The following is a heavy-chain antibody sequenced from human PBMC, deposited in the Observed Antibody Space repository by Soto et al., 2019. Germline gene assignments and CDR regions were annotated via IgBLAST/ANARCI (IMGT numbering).Heavy chain of an antibody. CDR3: ASGDSYGLTPDFFAC. CDR1: GGTFSSYA. CDR2: IIPIFGTA. Sequence: QVQLVQSGAEVKKPGSSVKVSCKASGGTFSSYAISWVRHAPGQGLQLMGGIIPIFGTANYAQKCQGRVTITADKSTSPAYRELSSLTSADTAVYYCASGDSYGLTPDFFACWGHGTLVTVCS. D-gene: IGHD5-18*01. V-gene: IGHV1-69*06. J-gene: IGHJ4*01.